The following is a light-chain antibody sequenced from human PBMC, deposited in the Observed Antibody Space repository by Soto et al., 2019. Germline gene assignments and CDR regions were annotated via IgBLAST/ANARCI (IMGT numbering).Light chain of an antibody. CDR2: WAS. V-gene: IGKV4-1*01. Sequence: DIVMTQSPDSLAVSLDERATINCKSSQSVLSSSNNKNYLAWYQQKPGQPPKLLIYWASTRESGVPDRFSGSGSGTDFTLTISSLQAEDVAVYYCQQYYSTPYTFGQGTKLEIK. J-gene: IGKJ2*01. CDR1: QSVLSSSNNKNY. CDR3: QQYYSTPYT.